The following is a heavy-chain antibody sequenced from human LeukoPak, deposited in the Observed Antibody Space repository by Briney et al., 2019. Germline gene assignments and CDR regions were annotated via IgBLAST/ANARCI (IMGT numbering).Heavy chain of an antibody. CDR2: ISWNSGSI. Sequence: LSGGSLRLSCAASGFTFDDYAMHWVRQAPGKGLEWVSGISWNSGSIGYADSVKGRFTISRDNAKNSLYLQMNSLRAEDTALYYCAKEDRRGRHFDYWGQGTLVTVSS. CDR1: GFTFDDYA. D-gene: IGHD3-16*01. J-gene: IGHJ4*02. CDR3: AKEDRRGRHFDY. V-gene: IGHV3-9*01.